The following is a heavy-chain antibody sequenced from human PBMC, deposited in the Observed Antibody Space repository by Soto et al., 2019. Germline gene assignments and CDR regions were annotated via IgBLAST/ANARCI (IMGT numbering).Heavy chain of an antibody. V-gene: IGHV3-53*02. CDR2: IYSGGST. D-gene: IGHD6-19*01. Sequence: EVQLVETGGGLIQPGGSLRLSCAASGFTASSNYMSWVRQAPGKGLEWVSVIYSGGSTYYADSVKGRFTISRDNSKNTLYLQMNSLRAEDTAVYYCARDPHGVSSGWSLWGQGTLVTVSS. CDR1: GFTASSNY. J-gene: IGHJ4*02. CDR3: ARDPHGVSSGWSL.